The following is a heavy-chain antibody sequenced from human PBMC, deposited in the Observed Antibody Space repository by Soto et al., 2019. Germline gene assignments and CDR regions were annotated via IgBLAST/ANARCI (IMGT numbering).Heavy chain of an antibody. D-gene: IGHD3-16*01. J-gene: IGHJ4*02. V-gene: IGHV4-39*01. Sequence: SETLSLTCTVSGGSISSSSYYWGWIRQPPGKGLEWIGSIYYSGSTYYNPSLKSRVTISVDTSKNQFSLKLSSVTAADTAVYYCARHVPDYIWGKYFEYWGQGTLVTVSS. CDR3: ARHVPDYIWGKYFEY. CDR2: IYYSGST. CDR1: GGSISSSSYY.